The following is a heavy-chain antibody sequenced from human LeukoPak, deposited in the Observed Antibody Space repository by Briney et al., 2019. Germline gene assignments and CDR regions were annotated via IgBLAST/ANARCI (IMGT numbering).Heavy chain of an antibody. CDR1: GFTFSSYA. D-gene: IGHD3-22*01. Sequence: GGSLRLSCAASGFTFSSYAMSWVRQAPGKGLEWVSAISGSGGSTYYADSVKGRFTISRDNSKNTLYLQMNSLRAEDTAVYYCARGTSAMIVVNDAFDIWGQGTMVTVSS. J-gene: IGHJ3*02. CDR2: ISGSGGST. V-gene: IGHV3-23*01. CDR3: ARGTSAMIVVNDAFDI.